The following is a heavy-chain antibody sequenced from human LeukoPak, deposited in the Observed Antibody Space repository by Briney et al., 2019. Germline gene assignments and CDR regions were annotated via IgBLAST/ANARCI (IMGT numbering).Heavy chain of an antibody. V-gene: IGHV4-34*01. D-gene: IGHD3-9*01. CDR3: ARGDLRHFDWSYYFDY. CDR2: INHSGST. CDR1: GGSFSGYY. Sequence: SSETLSLTCAVYGGSFSGYYWSWIRQPPGKGLEWIGEINHSGSTNYNPSLKSRVTISVDTSKNQFSLKLSSVTAADTAVYYCARGDLRHFDWSYYFDYWGQGTLVTVSS. J-gene: IGHJ4*02.